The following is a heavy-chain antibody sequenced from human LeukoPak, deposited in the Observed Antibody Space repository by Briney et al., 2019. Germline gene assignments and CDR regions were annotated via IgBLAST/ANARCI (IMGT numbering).Heavy chain of an antibody. J-gene: IGHJ4*02. Sequence: GGSLRLSCAASGFTVSSNYMSWVRQAPGKGLEWVSVIYSGGTTYYADSVKGRCTISRDNSKNTLYLQMNNLRAEDTAVYYCATRTSGSYYASFDYWGQGTLVTVSS. CDR3: ATRTSGSYYASFDY. CDR2: IYSGGTT. V-gene: IGHV3-53*01. D-gene: IGHD1-26*01. CDR1: GFTVSSNY.